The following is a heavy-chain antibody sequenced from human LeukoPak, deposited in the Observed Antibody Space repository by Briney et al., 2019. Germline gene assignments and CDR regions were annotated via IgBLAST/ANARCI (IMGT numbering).Heavy chain of an antibody. V-gene: IGHV3-30*04. Sequence: GGSLRLSCAASGFTFSSYAMHWVRQAPGKGLEWVAVISYDGSNKYYADSVKGRFTISRDNSKNTLYLQMNSLRAEDTAVYYCASTRTTVLYCMDVWGKGPRSPSP. CDR3: ASTRTTVLYCMDV. CDR2: ISYDGSNK. D-gene: IGHD4-17*01. J-gene: IGHJ6*03. CDR1: GFTFSSYA.